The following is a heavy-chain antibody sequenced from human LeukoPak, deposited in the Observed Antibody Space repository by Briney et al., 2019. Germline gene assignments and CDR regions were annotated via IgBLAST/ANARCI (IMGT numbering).Heavy chain of an antibody. Sequence: SETLSLTCAVYGGSFSGYYWSWIRQPPGKGLEWIGEINHSGSTNYDPSLKSRVTISVDTSKNQFSLKLSSVTAADTAVYYCARAPVWLGVYYYGMDVWGQGTTVTVSS. CDR2: INHSGST. D-gene: IGHD3-10*01. CDR1: GGSFSGYY. J-gene: IGHJ6*02. CDR3: ARAPVWLGVYYYGMDV. V-gene: IGHV4-34*01.